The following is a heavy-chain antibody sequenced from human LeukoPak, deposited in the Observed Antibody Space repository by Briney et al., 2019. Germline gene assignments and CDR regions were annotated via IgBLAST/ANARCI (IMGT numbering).Heavy chain of an antibody. CDR2: ISGSGDTT. CDR1: GFTFSSYA. D-gene: IGHD3-10*01. CDR3: ARHGGGQYYHGSGNNVFDI. Sequence: GGSLRLSCVASGFTFSSYAMSWVRQAPGKGLEWVSGISGSGDTTYYADAVKGRFIISRDNSKKTLDVQVKSRRAEETGAHFCARHGGGQYYHGSGNNVFDIWGQGTLVPVSS. J-gene: IGHJ3*02. V-gene: IGHV3-23*01.